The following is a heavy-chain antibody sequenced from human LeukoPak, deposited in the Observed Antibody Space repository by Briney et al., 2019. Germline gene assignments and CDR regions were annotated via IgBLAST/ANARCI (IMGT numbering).Heavy chain of an antibody. Sequence: SETLSLTCTVSGGSISSYYWSWIRQPPGKGLEWIGYIYYSGSTNYNPSLKSRVTISVDTSKNQFSLKLSSVTAADTAVYYCARALGGYSGSYYFDYWGQGTLVTVSS. CDR3: ARALGGYSGSYYFDY. CDR2: IYYSGST. J-gene: IGHJ4*02. D-gene: IGHD1-26*01. V-gene: IGHV4-59*01. CDR1: GGSISSYY.